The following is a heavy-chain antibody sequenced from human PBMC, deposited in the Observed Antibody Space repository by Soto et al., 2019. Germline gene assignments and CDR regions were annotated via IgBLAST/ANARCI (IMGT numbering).Heavy chain of an antibody. Sequence: PSETLSLTCTVSGGSISSGDYYWSWIRQPPGKGLEWIGYIYYSGSTYYNPSLKSRVTISVDTSKNQFSLKLTSVTATDTAIYYCARYDPPPEVIFDYWGQGTLVTVSS. D-gene: IGHD3-3*01. CDR3: ARYDPPPEVIFDY. CDR2: IYYSGST. J-gene: IGHJ4*02. CDR1: GGSISSGDYY. V-gene: IGHV4-30-4*01.